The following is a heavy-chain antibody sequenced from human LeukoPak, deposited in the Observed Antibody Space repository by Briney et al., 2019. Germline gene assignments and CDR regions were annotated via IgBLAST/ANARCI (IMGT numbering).Heavy chain of an antibody. Sequence: PSETLSLTCTVSGGSVSSGSYYWSWIRQPPGKGLEWIGYIYYSGSTNYNPSLKSRVAISVDTSKNQFSLKLTSVTAADTAVYYCASEGANGSYDYWGQGTLVTVSS. CDR3: ASEGANGSYDY. CDR2: IYYSGST. CDR1: GGSVSSGSYY. D-gene: IGHD1-26*01. V-gene: IGHV4-61*01. J-gene: IGHJ4*02.